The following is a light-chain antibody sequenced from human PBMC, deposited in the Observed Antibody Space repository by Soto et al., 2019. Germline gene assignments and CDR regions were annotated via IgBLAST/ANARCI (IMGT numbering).Light chain of an antibody. J-gene: IGKJ4*01. CDR2: GAS. CDR3: HQYGSSPLT. Sequence: EIVLTQSPGTLSLSPGERATLSCRASQSVSSSYLARYQQKPGQAPRLLIYGASSRATGIPDRFSGSGSATDFTLTISRLEPEDFAVYYCHQYGSSPLTFGGGTKVEIK. CDR1: QSVSSSY. V-gene: IGKV3-20*01.